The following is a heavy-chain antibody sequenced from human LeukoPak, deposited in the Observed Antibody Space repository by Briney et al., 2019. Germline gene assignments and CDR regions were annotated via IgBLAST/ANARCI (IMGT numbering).Heavy chain of an antibody. D-gene: IGHD3-22*01. CDR1: GFTFSSYA. CDR3: AKALYYYDSSASFDY. V-gene: IGHV3-30*04. J-gene: IGHJ4*02. Sequence: PGRSLRLSCAASGFTFSSYAMHWVRQAPGKGLEWVAVISYDGSNKYYADSVKGRFTISRDNSRNTLYLQMNSLRAEDTAVYYCAKALYYYDSSASFDYWGQGTLVTVSS. CDR2: ISYDGSNK.